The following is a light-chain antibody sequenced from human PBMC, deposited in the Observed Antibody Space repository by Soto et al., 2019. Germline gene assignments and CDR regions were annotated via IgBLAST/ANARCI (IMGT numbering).Light chain of an antibody. CDR2: DVN. V-gene: IGLV2-11*01. Sequence: QSALTQPRSVSGSPGQSVTISCTGTSSDVGGYNYVSWYQQYPGKAPKLMIYDVNKRPSGVPDRFSGSKSGNTASLTISGLQAEDEADYYCCSYAGSYTVLFGGGTKVTVL. CDR3: CSYAGSYTVL. J-gene: IGLJ2*01. CDR1: SSDVGGYNY.